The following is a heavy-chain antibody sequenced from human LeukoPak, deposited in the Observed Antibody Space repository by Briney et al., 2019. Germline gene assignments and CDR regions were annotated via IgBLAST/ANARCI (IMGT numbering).Heavy chain of an antibody. CDR3: ARLVLRSVYDSSEDAFDI. D-gene: IGHD3-22*01. Sequence: SETLSLTCTVSGGSISSYYWTWIRQPPGKGLEWIGYISYSGSTNYNPSLKSRVTISVDTSKNQFSLKLSSVTAADTAVYYCARLVLRSVYDSSEDAFDIWGQGTMVTVSS. V-gene: IGHV4-59*08. J-gene: IGHJ3*02. CDR1: GGSISSYY. CDR2: ISYSGST.